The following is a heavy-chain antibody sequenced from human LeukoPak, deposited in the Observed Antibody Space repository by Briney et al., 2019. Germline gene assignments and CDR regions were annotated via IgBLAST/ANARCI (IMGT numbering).Heavy chain of an antibody. V-gene: IGHV3-30-3*01. CDR2: ISYDGSNK. D-gene: IGHD3-22*01. CDR3: ARDNPGGSGYYYNWFDP. CDR1: GFTFSSYA. J-gene: IGHJ5*02. Sequence: PGRSLRLSCAASGFTFSSYAMHWVRQAPGKGLEWVAVISYDGSNKYYADSVKGRFTISRDNSKNTLYLQMNSLRAEDTAVYYCARDNPGGSGYYYNWFDPWGLGTLVTVSS.